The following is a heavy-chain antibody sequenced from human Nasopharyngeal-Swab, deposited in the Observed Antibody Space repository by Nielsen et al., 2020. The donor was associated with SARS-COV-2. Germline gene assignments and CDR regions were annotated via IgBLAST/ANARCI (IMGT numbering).Heavy chain of an antibody. Sequence: WIRRPPGKGLEWVSVIYSGGSTYYADSVKGRFTISRDNSKNTLYLQMNSLRAEDTAVYYCAKNTTMGAFDYWGQGTLVTVSS. CDR2: IYSGGST. CDR3: AKNTTMGAFDY. D-gene: IGHD5-18*01. V-gene: IGHV3-53*01. J-gene: IGHJ4*02.